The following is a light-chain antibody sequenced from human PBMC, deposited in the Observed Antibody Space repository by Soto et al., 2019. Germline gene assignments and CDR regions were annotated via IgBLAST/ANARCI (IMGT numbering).Light chain of an antibody. CDR2: GAS. V-gene: IGKV3-20*01. J-gene: IGKJ4*01. CDR3: QQYGSSPLT. Sequence: IVLTQSPGTLSLSPGERATLSCRASQSVSSSYLAWYQQKPGQAPRLLIYGASSRATGIPDRFSGSGSGTDFTLTISRLEPEDLAVYYCQQYGSSPLTLGGGTKVEIK. CDR1: QSVSSSY.